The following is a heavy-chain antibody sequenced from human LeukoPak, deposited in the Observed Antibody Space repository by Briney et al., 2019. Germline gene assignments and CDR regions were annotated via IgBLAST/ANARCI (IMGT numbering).Heavy chain of an antibody. V-gene: IGHV1-3*01. J-gene: IGHJ2*01. CDR1: GYTFTSYA. Sequence: ASVKVSCKASGYTFTSYAMHWVRQAPGQRLEWMGWSNAGNGDTKYSQKFQGRVTITRDTSASTAYMALSRLRSEDSPVYYCARGYGDYLCYFDLWGRGTPVTVSS. CDR3: ARGYGDYLCYFDL. D-gene: IGHD4-17*01. CDR2: SNAGNGDT.